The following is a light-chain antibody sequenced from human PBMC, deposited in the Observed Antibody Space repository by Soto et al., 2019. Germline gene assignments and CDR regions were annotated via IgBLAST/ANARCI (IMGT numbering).Light chain of an antibody. CDR3: SSYTSKSSLI. V-gene: IGLV2-14*01. J-gene: IGLJ2*01. CDR1: MRDVGAYNL. Sequence: QSVLTQPASVSGSPGQSITISCAGTMRDVGAYNLVSWYQQHPGRAPQLIIYAVRNRPSGISFRFSGSKSGNTASLTISGLQAEDEADYYCSSYTSKSSLIFGGGTKVTVL. CDR2: AVR.